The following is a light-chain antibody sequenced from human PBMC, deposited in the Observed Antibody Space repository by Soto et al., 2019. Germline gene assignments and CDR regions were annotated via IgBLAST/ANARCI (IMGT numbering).Light chain of an antibody. V-gene: IGKV3-11*01. CDR1: QSINRH. Sequence: IVLTQSPATLSLSPGERATLSCMASQSINRHLAWYRQKPGQAPRLLIYDASNRATDIPARFSGSESGTDFTLTISSLEPEDFGVYYCQQRSNWPPVTFGGGTKVDIK. J-gene: IGKJ4*01. CDR3: QQRSNWPPVT. CDR2: DAS.